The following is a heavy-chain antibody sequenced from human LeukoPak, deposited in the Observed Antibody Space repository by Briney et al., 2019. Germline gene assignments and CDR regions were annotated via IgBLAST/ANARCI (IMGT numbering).Heavy chain of an antibody. CDR3: ARHLTRRLLSVVVPAGYRERVGGYYYYMDV. J-gene: IGHJ6*03. Sequence: SETLSLTCAVYGGSFSGYYWSWIRQPPGKGLEWIGEINHSGSTNYNPSLKSRVTISVDTSKNQFSLKLSSVTAADTAVYYCARHLTRRLLSVVVPAGYRERVGGYYYYMDVWGKGTTVTISS. CDR1: GGSFSGYY. D-gene: IGHD2-2*01. CDR2: INHSGST. V-gene: IGHV4-34*01.